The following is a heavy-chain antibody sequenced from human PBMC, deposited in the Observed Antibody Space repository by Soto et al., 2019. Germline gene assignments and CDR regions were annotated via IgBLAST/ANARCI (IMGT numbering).Heavy chain of an antibody. CDR2: ISAYNGNT. J-gene: IGHJ4*02. V-gene: IGHV1-18*04. CDR1: GYTFTSYG. D-gene: IGHD3-16*02. Sequence: ASVKVSCKASGYTFTSYGISWVRQAPGQGLEWMGWISAYNGNTNYAQKLQGRVTMTTDTSTSTAYMELRSLRSDDTAVYYCARARSYYDYVWGSYRYGSLDYWGQGTLVTVS. CDR3: ARARSYYDYVWGSYRYGSLDY.